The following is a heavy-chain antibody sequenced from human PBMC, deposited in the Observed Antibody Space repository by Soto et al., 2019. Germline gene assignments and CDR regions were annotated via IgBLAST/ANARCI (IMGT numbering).Heavy chain of an antibody. CDR2: INAGNGNT. J-gene: IGHJ4*02. CDR1: GYTFTSYA. D-gene: IGHD3-22*01. Sequence: ASVKVSCKASGYTFTSYAMHWVRQAPGQRLEWMGWINAGNGNTKYSQKFQGRVTITRDTSASTAYMELSSLRSEGTAVYYCARAGEYYYDSSGYDLWGQGTLVTVSS. V-gene: IGHV1-3*01. CDR3: ARAGEYYYDSSGYDL.